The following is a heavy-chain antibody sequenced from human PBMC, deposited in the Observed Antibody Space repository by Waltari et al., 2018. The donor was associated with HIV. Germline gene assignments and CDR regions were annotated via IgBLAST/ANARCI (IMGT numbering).Heavy chain of an antibody. Sequence: QVQLVAAGGGVVQPGRSLGLSGSAAGFPFHPYALHWVRQAPGKGLEWVAVISWDGSNKHYADSVKGRCTISRDNSRNSLYLQMSSLRAEDTAVYYCGREGDYYDSSPFDYWGQGTLVTVSS. D-gene: IGHD3-22*01. J-gene: IGHJ4*02. CDR2: ISWDGSNK. CDR1: GFPFHPYA. CDR3: GREGDYYDSSPFDY. V-gene: IGHV3-30-3*01.